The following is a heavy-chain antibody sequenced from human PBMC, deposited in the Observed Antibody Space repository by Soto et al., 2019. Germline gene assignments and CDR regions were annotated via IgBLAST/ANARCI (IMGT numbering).Heavy chain of an antibody. J-gene: IGHJ5*02. CDR2: INNSGGT. CDR1: GGSLSGYY. V-gene: IGHV4-34*02. D-gene: IGHD2-8*01. Sequence: QVQLQQWGAGLVKPSETLSLTCAVSGGSLSGYYWNWIRQAPGRGLEWIGEINNSGGTNYNPSLKSPLTIAMDTAKNQFSLNLTFMTARDTAIYYCAEYPAFCSYGINWPPGPWGQGTQVTVSS. CDR3: AEYPAFCSYGINWPPGP.